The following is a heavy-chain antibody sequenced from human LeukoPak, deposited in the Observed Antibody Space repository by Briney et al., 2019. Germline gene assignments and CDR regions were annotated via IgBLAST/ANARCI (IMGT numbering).Heavy chain of an antibody. CDR2: IIPIFGTA. V-gene: IGHV1-69*05. CDR1: GGTFSSYA. J-gene: IGHJ3*02. CDR3: ARAPIVGATIHDAFDI. Sequence: ASVKVSCKASGGTFSSYAISWVRQAPGQGLEWMGGIIPIFGTANYAQKFQGRVTITTDESTSTAYMELSSLRSEDTAVYYCARAPIVGATIHDAFDIWGQGTMVTVSS. D-gene: IGHD1-26*01.